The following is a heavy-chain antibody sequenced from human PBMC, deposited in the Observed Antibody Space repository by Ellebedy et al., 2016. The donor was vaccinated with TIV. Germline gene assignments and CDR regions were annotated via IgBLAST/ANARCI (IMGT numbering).Heavy chain of an antibody. CDR3: ARVSTSCYTS. V-gene: IGHV3-21*01. J-gene: IGHJ4*02. CDR1: GFTFSSYS. D-gene: IGHD2-2*02. Sequence: GGSLRLXXAASGFTFSSYSMNWVRQAPRKGLEWVSSISSSSYIYYADSVKGRFTISRDNAKNSLYLQMNSLRAEDTAVYYCARVSTSCYTSWGQGTLVTVSS. CDR2: ISSSSYI.